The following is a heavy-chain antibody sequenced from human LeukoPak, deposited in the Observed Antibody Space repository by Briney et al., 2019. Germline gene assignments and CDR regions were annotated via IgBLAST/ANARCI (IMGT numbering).Heavy chain of an antibody. CDR1: GGSISSSSYY. D-gene: IGHD3-3*01. CDR2: IYYSGST. CDR3: ARSMMSGYHFDY. J-gene: IGHJ4*02. V-gene: IGHV4-39*01. Sequence: SETPSLTCTVSGGSISSSSYYWGWIRQPPGKGLEWIGSIYYSGSTYYNPSLKSRVTISVDTSKNQFPLKLSSVTAADTAVYYCARSMMSGYHFDYWGQGTLVTVSS.